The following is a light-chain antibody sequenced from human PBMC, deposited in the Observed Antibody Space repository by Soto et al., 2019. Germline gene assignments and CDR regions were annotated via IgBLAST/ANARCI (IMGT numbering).Light chain of an antibody. CDR3: QAYYNWPPLA. CDR1: QSVSTN. CDR2: GAS. V-gene: IGKV3-15*01. J-gene: IGKJ1*01. Sequence: EIVMTQSPATLSVSPGERATLSCRASQSVSTNLAWYQQKPGQAPMLLIYGASTRATVITGRLSASGSGTGSNLTMTTLQSEAVAVSYCQAYYNWPPLAIGQGPKV.